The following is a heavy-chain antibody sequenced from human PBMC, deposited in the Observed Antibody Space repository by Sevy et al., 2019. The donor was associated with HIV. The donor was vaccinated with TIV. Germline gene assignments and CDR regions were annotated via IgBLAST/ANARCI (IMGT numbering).Heavy chain of an antibody. CDR2: ISSSSSYI. V-gene: IGHV3-21*01. D-gene: IGHD6-13*01. CDR3: ARCGGRLSSSWYDY. CDR1: GLSFSSYT. Sequence: GGSLRLSCAASGLSFSSYTMNWVRQAPGKGLEWVSCISSSSSYIYYADSVKGRFTISRDNAKNSLYLQMNSLRAEDTAVYYCARCGGRLSSSWYDYWGQGTLVTVSS. J-gene: IGHJ4*02.